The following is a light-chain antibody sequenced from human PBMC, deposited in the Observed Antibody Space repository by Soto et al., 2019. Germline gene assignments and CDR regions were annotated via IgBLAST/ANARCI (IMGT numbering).Light chain of an antibody. CDR1: ISDVGGYNF. CDR2: DDS. Sequence: QSVLTQPASVSGSPGQSITISCTGTISDVGGYNFVSWYQQYPGKAPKLMICDDSNRPSGVSNRFSGSKSGNTASLTIFGLQAEDEADYYCCSYAGSSTRYVFGTGTKATVL. V-gene: IGLV2-23*01. J-gene: IGLJ1*01. CDR3: CSYAGSSTRYV.